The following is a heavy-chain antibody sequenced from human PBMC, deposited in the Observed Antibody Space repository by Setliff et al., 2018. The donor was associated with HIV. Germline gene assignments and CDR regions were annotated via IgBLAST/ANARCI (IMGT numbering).Heavy chain of an antibody. CDR3: ARDRMPMASWVPDK. CDR2: IYYSGST. D-gene: IGHD2-2*01. V-gene: IGHV4-61*01. J-gene: IGHJ4*02. CDR1: GDSVSNRSYY. Sequence: PSETLSLTCTVSGDSVSNRSYYWSWIRQPPGKGLEWIGYIYYSGSTNYNTTLKSRVTISVDTSKTQFSLKLNSVTAADTAVYYCARDRMPMASWVPDKWGQGTLVTVSS.